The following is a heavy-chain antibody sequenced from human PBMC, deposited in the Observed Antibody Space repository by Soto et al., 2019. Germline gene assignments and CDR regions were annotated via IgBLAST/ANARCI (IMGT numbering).Heavy chain of an antibody. J-gene: IGHJ4*02. CDR3: AREVVNNYGRGRAFDY. Sequence: QVQVVQSGAEVKKPGASVKVSCKASGYIFTSYYMHWLRQAPGQGLEWMGVINPSGGSTTYAQKFQGRVTVTRDTSTSTVYMELSSLRSEDTAVYYCAREVVNNYGRGRAFDYWGQGTLVTVSS. CDR2: INPSGGST. D-gene: IGHD3-10*02. V-gene: IGHV1-46*01. CDR1: GYIFTSYY.